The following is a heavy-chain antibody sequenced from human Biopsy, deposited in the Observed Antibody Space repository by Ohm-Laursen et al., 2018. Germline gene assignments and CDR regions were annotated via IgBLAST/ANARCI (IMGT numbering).Heavy chain of an antibody. J-gene: IGHJ4*02. CDR3: ARLTGDPSY. CDR1: GGSIKRYY. D-gene: IGHD7-27*01. CDR2: IYYTGHT. Sequence: SDTLSLTCTVSGGSIKRYYWNWIRQSPGKGLEWIGFIYYTGHTNYNPSLKSRATISVDTSKNQFSLKVISVTDADTAVYYCARLTGDPSYWGQGILVTVSS. V-gene: IGHV4-59*07.